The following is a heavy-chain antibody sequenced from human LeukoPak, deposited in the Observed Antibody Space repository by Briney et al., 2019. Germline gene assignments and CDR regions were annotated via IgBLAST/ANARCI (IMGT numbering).Heavy chain of an antibody. Sequence: AGGSLRLSCAASGFTFSNAWMSWVRQAPGKGLEWVGRIKSKTDGGTTDYAAPVKGRFTISRDDSKNTLYLQMNSLKTEDTAVYYCTTEDFFGAGPVPVRGVIIGGSYFDYWGRGTLVTVSS. V-gene: IGHV3-15*01. CDR1: GFTFSNAW. J-gene: IGHJ4*02. CDR3: TTEDFFGAGPVPVRGVIIGGSYFDY. D-gene: IGHD3-10*01. CDR2: IKSKTDGGTT.